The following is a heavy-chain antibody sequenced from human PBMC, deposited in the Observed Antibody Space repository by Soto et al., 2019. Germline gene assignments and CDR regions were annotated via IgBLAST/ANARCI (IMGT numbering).Heavy chain of an antibody. CDR2: ISSTGRTI. CDR3: ARSYSSGWEFDY. D-gene: IGHD6-19*01. J-gene: IGHJ4*02. CDR1: VFTFSNYY. V-gene: IGHV3-11*01. Sequence: SLRLSCLASVFTFSNYYMSWIRQAPGKGLEWVSYISSTGRTIYYADSVKGRFTVSRDNAQNSLSLKLNSLRVEDTAVYYCARSYSSGWEFDYWGQGTQVTVS.